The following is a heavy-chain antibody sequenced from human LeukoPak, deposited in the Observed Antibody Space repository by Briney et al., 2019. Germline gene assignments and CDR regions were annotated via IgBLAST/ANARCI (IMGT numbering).Heavy chain of an antibody. CDR3: AKDQGYCSSTSCQYYYYGMDV. Sequence: GRSLRLSCAASGFTFSSYAMHWVRQAPGKGLEWVAVISYDGSNKYYADSVKGRFTISRDNSKNTLYLQMNSLRAEDTAVYYCAKDQGYCSSTSCQYYYYGMDVWGQGTTVTVSS. CDR1: GFTFSSYA. D-gene: IGHD2-2*01. V-gene: IGHV3-30*04. J-gene: IGHJ6*02. CDR2: ISYDGSNK.